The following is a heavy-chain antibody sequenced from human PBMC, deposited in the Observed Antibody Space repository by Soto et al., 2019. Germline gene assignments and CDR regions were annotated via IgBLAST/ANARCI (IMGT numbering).Heavy chain of an antibody. D-gene: IGHD5-18*01. Sequence: QVQLVESGGGVVQPGRSLRLSCAASGFTFSSYGMHWVRQAPGKGLEWVAVIWYDGSNKYYADSVKGRFTISRDNSKNTLYLQMNSMRAEDTAVYYCARVGLDTARVGGRDGGSQGTTVTVSS. V-gene: IGHV3-33*01. CDR1: GFTFSSYG. CDR3: ARVGLDTARVGGRDG. CDR2: IWYDGSNK. J-gene: IGHJ6*02.